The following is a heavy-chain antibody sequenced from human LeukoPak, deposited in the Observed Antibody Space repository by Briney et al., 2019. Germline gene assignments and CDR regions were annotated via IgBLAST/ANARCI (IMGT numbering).Heavy chain of an antibody. CDR1: GGSISSSSYY. CDR3: ARGEQWLVG. Sequence: SETLSLTCTVSGGSISSSSYYWSWIRQPPGKGLEWIGYIYYSGSTNYNPSLKSRVTISVDTSKNQFSPKLSSVTAADTAVYYCARGEQWLVGWGQGTLVTVSS. J-gene: IGHJ4*02. V-gene: IGHV4-61*01. D-gene: IGHD6-19*01. CDR2: IYYSGST.